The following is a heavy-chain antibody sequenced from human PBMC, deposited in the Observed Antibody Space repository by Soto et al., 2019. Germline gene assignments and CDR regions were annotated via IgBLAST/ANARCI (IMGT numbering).Heavy chain of an antibody. V-gene: IGHV3-30-3*01. D-gene: IGHD2-21*02. Sequence: GGSLRLSCAASGFTFSSYAMHWVRQAPGKGLEWVAVISYDGSNKYYADSVKGRFTISRDNYKNTLYLQMNSLRAEDTAVYYCARDIWCGGDCFSYGMDVWGQGTTVTVSS. CDR3: ARDIWCGGDCFSYGMDV. CDR2: ISYDGSNK. CDR1: GFTFSSYA. J-gene: IGHJ6*02.